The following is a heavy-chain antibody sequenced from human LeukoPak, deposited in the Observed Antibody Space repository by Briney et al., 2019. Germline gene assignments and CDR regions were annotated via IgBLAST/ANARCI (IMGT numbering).Heavy chain of an antibody. Sequence: RPSETLSLTCTVSGGSISSSSYYWGWIRQPPGKGLEWIGEINHSGSTNYNPSLKSRVTISVDTSKNQFSLKLSSVTAADTAVYYCARSRKYSYGFDYWGQGTLVTVSS. J-gene: IGHJ4*02. CDR2: INHSGST. CDR3: ARSRKYSYGFDY. CDR1: GGSISSSSYY. V-gene: IGHV4-39*07. D-gene: IGHD5-18*01.